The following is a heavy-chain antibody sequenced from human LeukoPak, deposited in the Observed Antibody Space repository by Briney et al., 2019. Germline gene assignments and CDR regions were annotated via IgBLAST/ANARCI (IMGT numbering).Heavy chain of an antibody. Sequence: SETLSLTCTVSGGSISSSSYYWGWIRQPPGKGLEWIGSIYYSGSTYYNPSLKSRVTISVDTSKNQFSLKLSSVTAADTAVYYCARNGYSYGLHPFDYWGQGTLVTVSS. J-gene: IGHJ4*02. CDR1: GGSISSSSYY. D-gene: IGHD5-18*01. CDR3: ARNGYSYGLHPFDY. CDR2: IYYSGST. V-gene: IGHV4-39*07.